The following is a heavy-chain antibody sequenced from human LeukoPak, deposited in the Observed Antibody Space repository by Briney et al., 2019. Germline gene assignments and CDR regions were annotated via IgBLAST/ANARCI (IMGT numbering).Heavy chain of an antibody. Sequence: SETLSLTCAVYGGSFSGYYWSWIRQPPGKGLEWIGEINHSGSTNYKPSLKSRVTISVDTSKNQFSLKLSSVTAADTAVYYCARGGVGYYFDYWGQGTLVTVSS. V-gene: IGHV4-34*01. CDR2: INHSGST. J-gene: IGHJ4*02. CDR3: ARGGVGYYFDY. D-gene: IGHD1-26*01. CDR1: GGSFSGYY.